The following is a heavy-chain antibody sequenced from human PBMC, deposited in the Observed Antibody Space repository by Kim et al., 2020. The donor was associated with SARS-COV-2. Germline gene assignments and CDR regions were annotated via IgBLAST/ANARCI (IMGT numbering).Heavy chain of an antibody. V-gene: IGHV4-31*02. Sequence: YDPSLKRRVTRTVDTSKNQFSLKLSYVTAADTAVYYCAREKAHPMNWFDPWGQGTLVTVSS. J-gene: IGHJ5*02. CDR3: AREKAHPMNWFDP.